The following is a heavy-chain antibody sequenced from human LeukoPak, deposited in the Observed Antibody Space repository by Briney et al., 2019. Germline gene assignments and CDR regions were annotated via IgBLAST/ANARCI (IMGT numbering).Heavy chain of an antibody. Sequence: PSETPSLTCTVSGGSISSGSYYWSWIRQPAGKGLEWIGRIYTSGSTNYNPSLKSRVTISVDTSKNQFSLKLSSVTAADTAVYYCAREWLLMSYFDYWGQGTLVTVSS. CDR2: IYTSGST. CDR1: GGSISSGSYY. J-gene: IGHJ4*02. V-gene: IGHV4-61*02. D-gene: IGHD3-22*01. CDR3: AREWLLMSYFDY.